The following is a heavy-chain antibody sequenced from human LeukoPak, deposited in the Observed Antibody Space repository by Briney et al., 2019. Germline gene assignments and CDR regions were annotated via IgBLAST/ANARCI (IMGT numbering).Heavy chain of an antibody. J-gene: IGHJ5*02. V-gene: IGHV3-23*01. CDR3: ARSLVVGATYPYH. CDR1: GFTFSTYA. CDR2: ISGSDDGT. D-gene: IGHD1-26*01. Sequence: GGSLRLSCAASGFTFSTYAMSWVRQIPGKGLEWVSAISGSDDGTYYADSVKGRFTISRDNAKNSLYLQLNSLRAEDTAVYYCARSLVVGATYPYHWGQGTLVTVSS.